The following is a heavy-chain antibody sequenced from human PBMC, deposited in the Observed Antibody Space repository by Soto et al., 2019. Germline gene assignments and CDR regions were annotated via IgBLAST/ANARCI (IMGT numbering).Heavy chain of an antibody. CDR2: IYSDGST. CDR3: AKWLRSRHDDLDL. CDR1: GVTISNNY. D-gene: IGHD5-18*01. V-gene: IGHV3-53*01. J-gene: IGHJ3*01. Sequence: PGGTLRLSCAPSGVTISNNYVNWIRQAPGKGLEWVSIIYSDGSTYYGAYVKRRFTISRDTSKNTLYLQMDCLRAAATAVYFCAKWLRSRHDDLDLWGPGT.